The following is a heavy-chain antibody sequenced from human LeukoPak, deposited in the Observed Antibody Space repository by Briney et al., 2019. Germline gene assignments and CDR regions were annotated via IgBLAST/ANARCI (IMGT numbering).Heavy chain of an antibody. CDR3: ATYGSGSYGFFYY. Sequence: GGSLRLSCAASGFTFSDYYMSWIRQAPGEGLEWVSYISSSGSTIYYADSVKGRFTISRDNAKNSRYLQMNSLRAEDTAVYYCATYGSGSYGFFYYWGQGTLVTVSS. V-gene: IGHV3-11*01. CDR2: ISSSGSTI. CDR1: GFTFSDYY. J-gene: IGHJ4*02. D-gene: IGHD3-10*01.